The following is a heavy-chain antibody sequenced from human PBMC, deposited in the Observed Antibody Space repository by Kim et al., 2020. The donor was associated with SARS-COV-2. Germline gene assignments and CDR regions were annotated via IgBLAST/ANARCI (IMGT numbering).Heavy chain of an antibody. Sequence: SETLSLTCTVSGGSISSGGYYWSWIRQHPGKGLEWIGYIYYSVSTYYNPSLKSRVTISVDTSKNQFSLKLSSVTAADTAVYYCASFYDSSGYYWFDPWGQGTLVTVSS. J-gene: IGHJ5*02. CDR1: GGSISSGGYY. CDR3: ASFYDSSGYYWFDP. V-gene: IGHV4-31*03. D-gene: IGHD3-22*01. CDR2: IYYSVST.